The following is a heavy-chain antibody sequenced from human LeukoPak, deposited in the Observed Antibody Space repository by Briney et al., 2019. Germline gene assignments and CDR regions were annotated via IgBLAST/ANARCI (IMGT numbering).Heavy chain of an antibody. CDR2: IIPIFGTA. CDR1: GGTFSSYA. D-gene: IGHD6-13*01. Sequence: GASVKVSCKASGGTFSSYAISWVRQAPGQGLEWMGGIIPIFGTANYAQKFQGRVTITADESTSTAYMELRSLRSDDTAVYYCARDKEGKSSSWYRHYNWFDPWGQGTLVTVSS. CDR3: ARDKEGKSSSWYRHYNWFDP. J-gene: IGHJ5*02. V-gene: IGHV1-69*13.